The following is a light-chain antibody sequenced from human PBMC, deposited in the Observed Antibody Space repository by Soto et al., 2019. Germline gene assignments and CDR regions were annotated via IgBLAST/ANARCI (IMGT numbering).Light chain of an antibody. CDR2: AAS. CDR3: QKYNSAPLT. CDR1: QSISSW. Sequence: IHMTHSPATLAASLLYRVTITFLASQSISSWLALYQQKPGKAPKLLIYAASTLQSGVPSRFSGSGSGTDFTLTISSLQPEDVATYYCQKYNSAPLTFGGGTKVDIK. J-gene: IGKJ4*01. V-gene: IGKV1-27*01.